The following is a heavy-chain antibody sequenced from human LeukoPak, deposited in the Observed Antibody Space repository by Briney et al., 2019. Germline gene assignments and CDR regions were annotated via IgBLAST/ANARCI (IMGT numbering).Heavy chain of an antibody. J-gene: IGHJ5*02. CDR2: VYYTGVT. CDR1: GASISSGHY. V-gene: IGHV4-39*01. D-gene: IGHD6-19*01. Sequence: PSETLSLTCTVSGASISSGHYWGWIRPPPGKGLEWVGSVYYTGVTDYTPSLKSRVTISVERSKNQFSLKLRSVTAADTAVYYCARGPDSGWYPSSWGQGTLVTVSS. CDR3: ARGPDSGWYPSS.